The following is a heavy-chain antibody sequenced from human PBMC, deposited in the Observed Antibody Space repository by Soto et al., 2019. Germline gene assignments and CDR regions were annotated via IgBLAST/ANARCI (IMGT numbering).Heavy chain of an antibody. Sequence: QVQLVESGGGVVQPGRSLRLSCAASGFTFSSYGMHWVRQAPGKGLEWVAVISYDGSNKYYADSVKGRFTISRDNSKNTLYLQMNSLRAEDTAVYYCAKEPGNSGPNYYYYYYMDVWGKGTTVTVSS. D-gene: IGHD1-7*01. CDR3: AKEPGNSGPNYYYYYYMDV. CDR1: GFTFSSYG. J-gene: IGHJ6*03. V-gene: IGHV3-30*18. CDR2: ISYDGSNK.